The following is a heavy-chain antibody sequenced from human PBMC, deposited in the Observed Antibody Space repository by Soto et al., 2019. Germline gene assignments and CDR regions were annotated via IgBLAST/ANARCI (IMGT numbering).Heavy chain of an antibody. CDR3: AREVVPAATDYYYGMDV. V-gene: IGHV4-4*07. J-gene: IGHJ6*02. CDR2: IYTSGST. D-gene: IGHD2-2*01. CDR1: GGSISSYY. Sequence: NPSETLSLTCTVSGGSISSYYWSWIRQPAGKGLERIGRIYTSGSTNYNPSLKSRVTMSVDTSKNQFSLKLSSVTAADTAVYYCAREVVPAATDYYYGMDVWGQGTTVTVSS.